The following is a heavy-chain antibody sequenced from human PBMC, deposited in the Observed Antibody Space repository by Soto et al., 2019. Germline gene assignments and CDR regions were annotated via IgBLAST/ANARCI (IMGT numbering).Heavy chain of an antibody. Sequence: QVQLVQSGAEVKKPGASVKVSCKASGYTFTSYGISWVRQAPGQGLEWMGWISAYNGNTNYAQKLQGRVTMTTDTATSTANMELSSLRSDDTAVYYCAKGSNDLRAYYGMDVWGQGTTVTVSS. CDR1: GYTFTSYG. J-gene: IGHJ6*02. CDR2: ISAYNGNT. CDR3: AKGSNDLRAYYGMDV. V-gene: IGHV1-18*01.